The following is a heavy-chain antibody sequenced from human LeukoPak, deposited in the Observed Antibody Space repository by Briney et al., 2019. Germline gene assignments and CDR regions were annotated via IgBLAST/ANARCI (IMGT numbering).Heavy chain of an antibody. Sequence: ASVKVSCKASGYTFTGYYMHRVRQAPGQGLEWMGWINPNSGGTNYAQKFQGRVTMTRDTSISTAYMELSRLGSDDTAVYYCARSKGYCSGGSCYSGGAFDIWGQATMVTVSS. CDR2: INPNSGGT. D-gene: IGHD2-15*01. CDR1: GYTFTGYY. J-gene: IGHJ3*02. CDR3: ARSKGYCSGGSCYSGGAFDI. V-gene: IGHV1-2*02.